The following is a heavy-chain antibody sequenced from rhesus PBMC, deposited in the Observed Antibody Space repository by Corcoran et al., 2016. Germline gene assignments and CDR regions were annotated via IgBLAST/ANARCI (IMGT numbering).Heavy chain of an antibody. J-gene: IGHJ5-1*01. CDR1: GGSISRNY. Sequence: QVQLQESGPGLVRPSETLSLTCAFSGGSISRNYWRWIRLAPGGGLVWIGYIYGSGSTYYNPSRKSRVTLSVDTSKSQLSLKLTSVTAADTAVFYCARQGGTYNRFDVWGPGVLVTVSS. CDR2: IYGSGST. CDR3: ARQGGTYNRFDV. D-gene: IGHD1-44*01. V-gene: IGHV4S11*01.